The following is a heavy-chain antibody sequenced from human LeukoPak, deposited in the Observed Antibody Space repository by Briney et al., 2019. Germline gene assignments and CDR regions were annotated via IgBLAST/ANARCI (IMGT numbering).Heavy chain of an antibody. V-gene: IGHV1-18*01. Sequence: GASVKVSCKASGYIFTNFGISWVRQARGQGLEWMGWISGYNGNTKYVQKFQGRVTMTTDTSTSTAYMELRSLRSDDTAVYYCARGVSSSSSTPFGYWGQGTLVTVSS. CDR2: ISGYNGNT. J-gene: IGHJ4*02. D-gene: IGHD6-6*01. CDR3: ARGVSSSSSTPFGY. CDR1: GYIFTNFG.